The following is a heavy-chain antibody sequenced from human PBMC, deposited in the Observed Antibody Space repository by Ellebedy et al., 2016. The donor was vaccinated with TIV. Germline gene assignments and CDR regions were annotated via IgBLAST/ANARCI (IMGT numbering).Heavy chain of an antibody. Sequence: AASVKVSCKASGYTFTGYYMHWVRQAPGQGLEWMGWINPNSGGTNYAQKFQGRVTMTRDTSISTAYMELSRLRSDDTAVYYCARTRGYSGYDSYGMDVWGQGTTVTVSS. V-gene: IGHV1-2*02. CDR1: GYTFTGYY. J-gene: IGHJ6*02. CDR2: INPNSGGT. D-gene: IGHD5-12*01. CDR3: ARTRGYSGYDSYGMDV.